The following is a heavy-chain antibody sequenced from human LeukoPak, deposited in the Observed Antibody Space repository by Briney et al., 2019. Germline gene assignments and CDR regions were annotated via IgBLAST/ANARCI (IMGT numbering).Heavy chain of an antibody. D-gene: IGHD6-19*01. Sequence: GGSLRLSCAASGFTFSSYWMHWVRQAPGKGLVWVSRINSDGSSTSYADSVKGRFTISRDNAKNTLYLQMNSLRAEDTAVYYCARGGARLVRGLDYWGQGTLVTVSS. CDR3: ARGGARLVRGLDY. CDR1: GFTFSSYW. V-gene: IGHV3-74*01. CDR2: INSDGSST. J-gene: IGHJ4*02.